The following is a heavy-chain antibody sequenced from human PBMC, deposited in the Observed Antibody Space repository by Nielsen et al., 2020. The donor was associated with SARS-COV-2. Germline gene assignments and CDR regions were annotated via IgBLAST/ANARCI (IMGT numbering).Heavy chain of an antibody. V-gene: IGHV4-31*03. CDR2: IYYSGST. D-gene: IGHD5-18*01. CDR3: ASGGYSDGYRYGMDV. CDR1: GGSISSGGYY. Sequence: SETLSLTCTVSGGSISSGGYYWSWLRQHPGKGLEWIGYIYYSGSTYYNPSLKSRVTISVDTSKNQFSLKLSSVTAADTAVYYCASGGYSDGYRYGMDVWGQGTTVTVSS. J-gene: IGHJ6*02.